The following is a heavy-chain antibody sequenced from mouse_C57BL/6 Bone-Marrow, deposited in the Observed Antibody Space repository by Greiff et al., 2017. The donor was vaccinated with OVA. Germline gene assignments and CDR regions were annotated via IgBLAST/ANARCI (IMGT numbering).Heavy chain of an antibody. J-gene: IGHJ1*03. D-gene: IGHD1-1*01. CDR2: ISNGGGST. Sequence: DVMLVESGGGLVQPGGSLKLSCAASGFTFSDYYMYWVRQTPEKRLEWVAYISNGGGSTYYPYTVKGRFTISRDNAKHTLYLQMSRLKSEDTAMYYCARQTVVPYWYFDVWGTGTTVTVSS. CDR1: GFTFSDYY. CDR3: ARQTVVPYWYFDV. V-gene: IGHV5-12*01.